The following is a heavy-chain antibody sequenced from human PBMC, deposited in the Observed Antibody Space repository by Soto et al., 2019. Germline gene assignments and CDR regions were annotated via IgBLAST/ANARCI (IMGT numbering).Heavy chain of an antibody. J-gene: IGHJ4*02. Sequence: GGSLRLSCAASGFTFSTSWMDWVRQTPGKGLEWVANINQDGSEKNYVDSVKGRFTISRDNAKNSLFLQMSSLTAEDSGLYYCTRYLDFWGQGTPVTSPQ. CDR2: INQDGSEK. CDR1: GFTFSTSW. CDR3: TRYLDF. V-gene: IGHV3-7*01.